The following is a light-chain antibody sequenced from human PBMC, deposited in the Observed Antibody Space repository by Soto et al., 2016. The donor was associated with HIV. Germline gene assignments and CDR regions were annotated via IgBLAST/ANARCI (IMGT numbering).Light chain of an antibody. J-gene: IGLJ2*01. CDR2: DNR. Sequence: SYILTQTPSVSVAPGQTARIPCRGDNLGIKNVHWYQQMAGQAPVLVVYDNRDRPSGIPGRFSGSKSGNTATLTINRVEAGDEADYFCQVWDAAHDLLVVFGGGTKLTVL. CDR1: NLGIKN. V-gene: IGLV3-21*02. CDR3: QVWDAAHDLLVV.